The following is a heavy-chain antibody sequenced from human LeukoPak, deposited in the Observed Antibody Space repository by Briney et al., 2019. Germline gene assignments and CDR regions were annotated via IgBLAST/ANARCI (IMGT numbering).Heavy chain of an antibody. Sequence: GGSLRLSCAASGFTFSSYAMHWVRQAPGKGLEWVAVISYDGSNKYYADSAKGRFTISRDNSKNTLYLQMNSLRAEDTAVYYCARGAVAGTVDYWGQGTLVTVSS. V-gene: IGHV3-30-3*01. CDR2: ISYDGSNK. CDR3: ARGAVAGTVDY. D-gene: IGHD6-19*01. CDR1: GFTFSSYA. J-gene: IGHJ4*02.